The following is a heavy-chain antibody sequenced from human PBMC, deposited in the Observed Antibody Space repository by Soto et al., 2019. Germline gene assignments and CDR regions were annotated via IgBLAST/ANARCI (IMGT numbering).Heavy chain of an antibody. Sequence: QITLKESGPTLVKPTQTLTLTCTFSGFSLSTGVGVGWIRQPPGKALECLALIYWDDDKRYSSSLKSRLNITKDTSKNQVVLIMTNMDPVDTATYYCAHKSYYGSGSLDYWGQGILVTVSS. V-gene: IGHV2-5*02. CDR1: GFSLSTGVG. CDR2: IYWDDDK. J-gene: IGHJ4*02. CDR3: AHKSYYGSGSLDY. D-gene: IGHD3-10*01.